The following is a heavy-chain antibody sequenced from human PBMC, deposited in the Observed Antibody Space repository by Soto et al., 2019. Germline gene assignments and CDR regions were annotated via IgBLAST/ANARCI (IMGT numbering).Heavy chain of an antibody. D-gene: IGHD2-21*02. CDR1: GFSLSTSGVG. CDR2: IYWDDDK. Sequence: QITLKESGPTLVKPTQPLTLTCTFSGFSLSTSGVGVGWIRQPPGKALEWLALIYWDDDKRYSPSLKSRLTINKDTSKIQVVLTMTNMDPVDTATYYCAHSRCGGDCLQSYAAHYYYGMDVWGQGTTVTVSS. V-gene: IGHV2-5*02. J-gene: IGHJ6*02. CDR3: AHSRCGGDCLQSYAAHYYYGMDV.